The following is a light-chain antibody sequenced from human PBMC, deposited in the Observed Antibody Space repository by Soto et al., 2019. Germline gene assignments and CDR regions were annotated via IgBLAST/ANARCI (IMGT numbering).Light chain of an antibody. CDR1: QSVSSN. V-gene: IGKV3-15*01. J-gene: IGKJ1*01. CDR3: QQCNNWPRT. Sequence: EIVMTQSPATLAVSPGERATLSCRASQSVSSNLAWYQQKTGQAPRLLIYGASTRATGIPARFSGSGSGTEFTLTISSLQSEDFAVYYCQQCNNWPRTFGQGTKVEIK. CDR2: GAS.